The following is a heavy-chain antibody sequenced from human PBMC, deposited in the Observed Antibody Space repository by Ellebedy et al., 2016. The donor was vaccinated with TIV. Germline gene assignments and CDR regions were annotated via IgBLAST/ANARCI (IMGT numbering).Heavy chain of an antibody. V-gene: IGHV4-34*01. J-gene: IGHJ4*02. CDR2: INHSGST. CDR3: ARGQQWDYYFDY. CDR1: GGSFSGYY. D-gene: IGHD6-19*01. Sequence: SETLSLXXAVYGGSFSGYYWSWIRQPPGKGLEWIGEINHSGSTNYNPSLKSRVTISVDTSKNQFSLKLSSVTAADTAVYYCARGQQWDYYFDYWGQGTLVTVSS.